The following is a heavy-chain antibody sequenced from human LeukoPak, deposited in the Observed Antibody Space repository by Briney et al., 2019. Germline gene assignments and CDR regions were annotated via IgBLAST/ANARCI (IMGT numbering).Heavy chain of an antibody. CDR2: ISGDGGST. CDR1: GFTFDDYA. V-gene: IGHV3-43*02. D-gene: IGHD3-9*01. CDR3: AKDHHENSDIWYYYYGMDV. J-gene: IGHJ6*02. Sequence: GGSLRLSCAASGFTFDDYAMHWVRQAPGKGLEWVSLISGDGGSTYYADSVKGRFTISRDNSKNSLYLQMNSLRTEDTALYYCAKDHHENSDIWYYYYGMDVWGQGTTVTVSS.